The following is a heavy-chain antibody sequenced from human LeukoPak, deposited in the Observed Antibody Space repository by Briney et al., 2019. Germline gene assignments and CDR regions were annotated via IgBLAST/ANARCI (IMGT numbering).Heavy chain of an antibody. J-gene: IGHJ4*02. D-gene: IGHD5-24*01. Sequence: PGGSLRLSCAASGFSVSNNYMSWVCQAPGKGLEWVSVMYSSSSTYYADSVKGRFTIFRDKSKNTLYLQMNSLRAGDTAVYYCAKDDAWLQYNDWGQGTLVTVSS. CDR3: AKDDAWLQYND. V-gene: IGHV3-53*01. CDR1: GFSVSNNY. CDR2: MYSSSST.